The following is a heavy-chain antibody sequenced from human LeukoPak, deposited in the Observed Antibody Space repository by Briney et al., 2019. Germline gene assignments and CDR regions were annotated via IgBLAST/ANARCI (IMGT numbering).Heavy chain of an antibody. J-gene: IGHJ4*02. CDR1: GASFSSGDQY. CDR2: IHPSGRL. CDR3: SRGLDSRKLGY. Sequence: TLSLTCTVCGASFSSGDQYWNWIRDSPGRGLEGIVSIHPSGRLYNNPSLESRVTISIDTPKNQFSLNLDSVTAADTAVYFCSRGLDSRKLGYWGQGTLVTVSS. V-gene: IGHV4-31*03. D-gene: IGHD3-22*01.